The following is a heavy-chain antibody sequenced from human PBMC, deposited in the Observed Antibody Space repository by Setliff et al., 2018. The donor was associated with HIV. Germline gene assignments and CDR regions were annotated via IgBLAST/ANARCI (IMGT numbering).Heavy chain of an antibody. Sequence: GGSLRLSCAVSGFTFISYGMYWVRQAPGKGLEWVAFIRYDGSYRYYVDSVKGRFTISRDNSKNTMFLQMNSLRVEDTAIYYCAKMHTAMDPDTFDIWGQGTTVTVSS. V-gene: IGHV3-30*02. CDR2: IRYDGSYR. CDR3: AKMHTAMDPDTFDI. CDR1: GFTFISYG. D-gene: IGHD5-18*01. J-gene: IGHJ3*02.